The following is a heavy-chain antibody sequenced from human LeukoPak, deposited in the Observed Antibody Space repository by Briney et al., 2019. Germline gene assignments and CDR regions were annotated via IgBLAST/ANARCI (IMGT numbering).Heavy chain of an antibody. D-gene: IGHD4-11*01. CDR3: ARYYSDYYYMDV. Sequence: GASVKVSCKASGGTFSSYAISWVRQAPGQGLEWMGGIIPIFGTANYAQKFQGRVTITADESKSTAYMGLSSLRSEDTAVYYCARYYSDYYYMDVWGKGTTVTVSS. V-gene: IGHV1-69*13. CDR2: IIPIFGTA. CDR1: GGTFSSYA. J-gene: IGHJ6*03.